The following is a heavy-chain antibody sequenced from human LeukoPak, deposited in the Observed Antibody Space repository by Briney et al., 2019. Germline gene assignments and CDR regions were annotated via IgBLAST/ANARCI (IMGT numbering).Heavy chain of an antibody. CDR1: GGTFSSYA. Sequence: SVKVSCKASGGTFSSYAISWVRQAPGQGLEWMGGIIPIFGTANYAQKFQGRVTITADESTSTAYMELSSLRSEDTAVYYCARGDYDFWSGYPRPDAFDIWGQGTMVTVSS. CDR3: ARGDYDFWSGYPRPDAFDI. CDR2: IIPIFGTA. V-gene: IGHV1-69*13. D-gene: IGHD3-3*01. J-gene: IGHJ3*02.